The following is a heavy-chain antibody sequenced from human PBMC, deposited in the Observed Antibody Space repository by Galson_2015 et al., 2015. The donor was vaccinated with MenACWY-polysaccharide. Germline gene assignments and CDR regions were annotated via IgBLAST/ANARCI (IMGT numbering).Heavy chain of an antibody. CDR1: GFTFSSYS. CDR3: ARGPNWNFDY. D-gene: IGHD1-20*01. J-gene: IGHJ4*02. V-gene: IGHV3-48*02. Sequence: SLRLSCAASGFTFSSYSMNWIRQAPGKGLEWVSSISGSSSPIYYADSVKGRFTISRDNAKNSLYLQMNSLRDEDTAVYYCARGPNWNFDYWGRGTLVTVSS. CDR2: ISGSSSPI.